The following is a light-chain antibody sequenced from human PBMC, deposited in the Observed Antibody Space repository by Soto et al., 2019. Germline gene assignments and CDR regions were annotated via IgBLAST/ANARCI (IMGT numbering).Light chain of an antibody. CDR1: SVDVGAYDF. CDR2: VVS. Sequence: QSALTQPHSVSGSPGQSVTISCTGTSVDVGAYDFVSWYQQHPGKAPKLLIYVVSGRPSGVPHRFSGSKSGNAASLTISGLQAEDEADYYWSSFTISHTYVFGTGIKLTVL. V-gene: IGLV2-11*01. CDR3: SSFTISHTYV. J-gene: IGLJ1*01.